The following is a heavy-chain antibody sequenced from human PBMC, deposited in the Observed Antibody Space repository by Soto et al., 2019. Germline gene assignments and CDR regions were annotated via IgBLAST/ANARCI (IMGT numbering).Heavy chain of an antibody. J-gene: IGHJ4*02. V-gene: IGHV1-2*04. CDR3: ARDACSGGSCYSSFDY. CDR1: GYTFTGYY. Sequence: GASVKVSCKASGYTFTGYYMHWVRQAHGQGLEWMGWINPNSGGTNYAQKFQGWVTMTRDTSISTAYMELSRLRSDDTAAYYCARDACSGGSCYSSFDYWGQGTLVTVSS. D-gene: IGHD2-15*01. CDR2: INPNSGGT.